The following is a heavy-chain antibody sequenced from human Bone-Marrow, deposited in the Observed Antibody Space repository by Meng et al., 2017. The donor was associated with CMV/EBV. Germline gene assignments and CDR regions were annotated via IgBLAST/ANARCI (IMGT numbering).Heavy chain of an antibody. CDR1: GGSFSGYY. J-gene: IGHJ6*02. CDR3: ARGQIVVVVAAYYYYYGMGV. Sequence: SETLSLTCAVYGGSFSGYYWSWIRQPPGKGLEWIGEINHSGSTNYNPSLKSRVTISVDTSKNQFSLKLSSVTAADTAVYYCARGQIVVVVAAYYYYYGMGVWGQGTTVTGSS. CDR2: INHSGST. V-gene: IGHV4-34*01. D-gene: IGHD2-15*01.